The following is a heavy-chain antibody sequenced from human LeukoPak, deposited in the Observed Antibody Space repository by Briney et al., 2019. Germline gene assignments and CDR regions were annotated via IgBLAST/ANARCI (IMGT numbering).Heavy chain of an antibody. D-gene: IGHD3-10*01. Sequence: GGSLRLSCAASGFSFHDYDMRWVRQAPGKGLEWVAGITWDSGRIGYADSVKGRFTVSRDNAQNSLYLQMNSLRPEDTALYYCAKDLDASGRQNDYYYYYYMDVWGKGTTVTVSS. CDR1: GFSFHDYD. J-gene: IGHJ6*03. V-gene: IGHV3-9*01. CDR2: ITWDSGRI. CDR3: AKDLDASGRQNDYYYYYYMDV.